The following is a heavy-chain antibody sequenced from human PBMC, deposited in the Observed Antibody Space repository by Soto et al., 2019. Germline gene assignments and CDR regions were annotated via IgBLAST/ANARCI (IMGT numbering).Heavy chain of an antibody. V-gene: IGHV1-2*02. CDR1: GYTFTGYY. D-gene: IGHD6-6*01. J-gene: IGHJ4*02. CDR2: INPNSGGT. Sequence: SVKVSCKASGYTFTGYYMHWVRQAPGQGLEWMGWINPNSGGTNYAQKFQGRVTMTRDTSIRTAYMELSRLRSNDTAVYYCAAQDSSSDYWGQGTLVTVSS. CDR3: AAQDSSSDY.